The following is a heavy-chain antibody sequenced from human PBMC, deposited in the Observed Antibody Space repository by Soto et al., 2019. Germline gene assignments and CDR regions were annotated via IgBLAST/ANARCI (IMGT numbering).Heavy chain of an antibody. D-gene: IGHD2-15*01. Sequence: SETLSLTCTVSGGSISSSSYYWGWIRQPPGKGLEWIGSIYYSGSTYYNPSLKSRVTISVDTSKNQFSLKLSSVTAADTAVYYCARGARGYCSGGSCSHFDYWGQGTLVTVSS. V-gene: IGHV4-39*01. J-gene: IGHJ4*02. CDR3: ARGARGYCSGGSCSHFDY. CDR2: IYYSGST. CDR1: GGSISSSSYY.